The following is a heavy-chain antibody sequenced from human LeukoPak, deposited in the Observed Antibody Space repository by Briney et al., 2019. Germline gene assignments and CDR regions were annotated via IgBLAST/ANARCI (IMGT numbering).Heavy chain of an antibody. V-gene: IGHV3-23*01. J-gene: IGHJ4*02. Sequence: GGSLRLSCAASGFTFSSYAMNWVRQAPGKGLEWVSFISGSGDTTYYAGSVKGRFTISRDSSKNTLYLQMNSLRAEDTAVYYCAKSRGESRGASNYRGQGTLVTVSS. CDR3: AKSRGESRGASNY. CDR1: GFTFSSYA. CDR2: ISGSGDTT. D-gene: IGHD1-26*01.